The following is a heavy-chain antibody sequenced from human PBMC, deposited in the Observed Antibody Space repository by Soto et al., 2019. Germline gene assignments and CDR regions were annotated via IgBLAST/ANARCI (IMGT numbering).Heavy chain of an antibody. Sequence: SETLSLTCTVSGGSISSDIYHWGWIRQPPGRGLEWIGSISYSGATYYNPSLKSRVTVSVDTSKNQFSLKLSSVTAADTAVYYCARKKGDFWPEYYYYYYGMDVWGQGTTVTVSS. CDR2: ISYSGAT. D-gene: IGHD3-3*01. J-gene: IGHJ6*02. CDR1: GGSISSDIYH. CDR3: ARKKGDFWPEYYYYYYGMDV. V-gene: IGHV4-39*01.